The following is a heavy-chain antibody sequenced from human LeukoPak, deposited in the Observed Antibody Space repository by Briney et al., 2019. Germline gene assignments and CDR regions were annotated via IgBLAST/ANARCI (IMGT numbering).Heavy chain of an antibody. V-gene: IGHV1-69*13. D-gene: IGHD2-2*01. CDR1: GGTFSSYA. Sequence: SVKVSCKASGGTFSSYAISWVRQAPGQGLEWMGGIIPIFGTANYAQKFQGRVTITADESTSTAYMELSSLRSEDTAVYYCAGDGHCSSTSCQGDYWGQGTLVTVSS. CDR3: AGDGHCSSTSCQGDY. CDR2: IIPIFGTA. J-gene: IGHJ4*02.